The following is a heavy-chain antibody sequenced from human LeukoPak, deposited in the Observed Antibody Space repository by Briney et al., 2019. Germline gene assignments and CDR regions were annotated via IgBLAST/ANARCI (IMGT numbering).Heavy chain of an antibody. CDR3: ARGGSSGWPFDY. Sequence: ASVKVSCKASGYTFTSYYMHWVRQAPGQGLEWMGIINPSGGSTSYAQKFQGRVTMTRDMSTSTVYMELSSLRSEDMAVYYCARGGSSGWPFDYWGQGTLVTVSS. CDR2: INPSGGST. CDR1: GYTFTSYY. V-gene: IGHV1-46*01. J-gene: IGHJ4*02. D-gene: IGHD6-19*01.